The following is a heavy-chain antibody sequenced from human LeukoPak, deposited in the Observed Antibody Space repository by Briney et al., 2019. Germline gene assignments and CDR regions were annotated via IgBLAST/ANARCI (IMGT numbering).Heavy chain of an antibody. CDR3: ARDFTAEYGDYWSSPDY. V-gene: IGHV3-7*01. CDR1: GFTFSSYW. D-gene: IGHD4-17*01. J-gene: IGHJ4*02. CDR2: IKQDGSEK. Sequence: GGSLRLSCAASGFTFSSYWMSWVRQAPGKGREGVANIKQDGSEKYYVDSVKGRFTISRDNAKTSLYLQMNSLRAEATAVYYCARDFTAEYGDYWSSPDYWGQGTLVTVSS.